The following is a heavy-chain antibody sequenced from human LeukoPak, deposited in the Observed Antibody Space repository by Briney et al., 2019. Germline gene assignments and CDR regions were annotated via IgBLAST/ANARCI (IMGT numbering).Heavy chain of an antibody. CDR2: VYHSGDT. Sequence: PSETLSLTCSVSGGSTGHFYWSWIRQPPGRGLEWIGNVYHSGDTKYSPSLQSRVTILVDTSQNQISLDLRSVTAADTALYYCARDDGYSTFDFWGLGTLVTVSS. CDR1: GGSTGHFY. D-gene: IGHD5-24*01. J-gene: IGHJ4*02. V-gene: IGHV4-59*01. CDR3: ARDDGYSTFDF.